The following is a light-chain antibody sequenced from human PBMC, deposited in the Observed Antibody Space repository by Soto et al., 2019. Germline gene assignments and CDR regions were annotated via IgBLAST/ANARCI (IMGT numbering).Light chain of an antibody. J-gene: IGLJ1*01. CDR1: SSDVGRYDY. CDR3: CSFAGSFSYV. V-gene: IGLV2-11*01. Sequence: QSVLTQPRSVSGSPGQSVTISCTETSSDVGRYDYVSWYQQHPGKAPKLIIYDVTERPAGVPDRFSGSKSGNTASLTISGLQAEDEADYSCCSFAGSFSYVFGGGTKVTVL. CDR2: DVT.